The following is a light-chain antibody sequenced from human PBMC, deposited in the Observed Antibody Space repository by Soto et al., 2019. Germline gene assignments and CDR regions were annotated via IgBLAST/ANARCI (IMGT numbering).Light chain of an antibody. V-gene: IGKV1-39*01. CDR3: QQHYNLPPWT. J-gene: IGKJ1*01. Sequence: DIQMTQSPPSLSASVGDTVTITCRASQSISTYLDWYQVMPGKAPKVLIYGASTLQDGVPSRFSGSGSGTDFTLSINNLQPEEFAIYYCQQHYNLPPWTFGQGTKVE. CDR2: GAS. CDR1: QSISTY.